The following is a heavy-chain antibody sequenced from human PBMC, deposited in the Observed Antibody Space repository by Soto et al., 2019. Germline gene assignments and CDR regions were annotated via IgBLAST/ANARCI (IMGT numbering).Heavy chain of an antibody. Sequence: QLQLQESGPGLVKPSETLSLTCTVSGGSINNSSFYWGWVRQPPGKRLEWIGSIYYSGSAYYNPSLKSRLTISVDTSKNQFSLNLSSVTAADTAVYFCARRPLVRGIIPYYFDSWGQGTLVTVPS. CDR3: ARRPLVRGIIPYYFDS. D-gene: IGHD3-10*01. V-gene: IGHV4-39*01. CDR1: GGSINNSSFY. J-gene: IGHJ4*02. CDR2: IYYSGSA.